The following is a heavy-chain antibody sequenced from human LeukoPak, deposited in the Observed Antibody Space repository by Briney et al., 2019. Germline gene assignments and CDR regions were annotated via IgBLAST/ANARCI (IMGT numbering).Heavy chain of an antibody. D-gene: IGHD1-26*01. CDR3: ARDPYSGNYGNDYYYYMDV. V-gene: IGHV3-21*01. CDR2: ISTRSTYI. J-gene: IGHJ6*03. Sequence: GGSLRLSCAASGFTFSYYAMNWVRQAPGKGLEWVSSISTRSTYIYYADSLKGRFTISRDNAKNSLYLQMDSLGPEDTAVYYCARDPYSGNYGNDYYYYMDVWGKGTTVTISS. CDR1: GFTFSYYA.